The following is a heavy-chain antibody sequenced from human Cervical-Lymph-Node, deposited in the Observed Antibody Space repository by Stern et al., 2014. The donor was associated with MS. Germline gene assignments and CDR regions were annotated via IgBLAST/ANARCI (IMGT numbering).Heavy chain of an antibody. V-gene: IGHV3-30*03. CDR1: GFTFSNYG. CDR3: ARDPYSNYVMHGMDV. CDR2: ISYDGNSK. J-gene: IGHJ6*02. D-gene: IGHD4-11*01. Sequence: VQLVQSGGGVVQPGRSLRLSCAASGFTFSNYGMHWVRQAPGKGLAWVAVISYDGNSKYYADFVKGRFTISRDNSKNTLYLQMNSLKAEDTAVYSCARDPYSNYVMHGMDVWGQGTTVTVSS.